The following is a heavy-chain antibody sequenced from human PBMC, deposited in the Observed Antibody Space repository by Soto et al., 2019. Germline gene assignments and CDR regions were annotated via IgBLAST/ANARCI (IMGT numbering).Heavy chain of an antibody. J-gene: IGHJ2*01. CDR2: ISAYDGNT. Sequence: QVQLVQSGAEVKKPGASVKVSCKASGYTFTNYGISWLRQAPGQGLEWMGWISAYDGNTNYAQKFRGRVTMTTDTSTSTAYMELMSLRSDDTAIYFCARDRSVNTSGLWYFDLWGRGTLVTVSS. CDR1: GYTFTNYG. D-gene: IGHD3-3*01. CDR3: ARDRSVNTSGLWYFDL. V-gene: IGHV1-18*01.